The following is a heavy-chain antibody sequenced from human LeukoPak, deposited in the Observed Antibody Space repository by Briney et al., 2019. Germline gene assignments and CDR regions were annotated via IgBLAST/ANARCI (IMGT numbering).Heavy chain of an antibody. D-gene: IGHD2-8*01. CDR3: ARSSWSPLVDV. CDR2: IYYSGST. CDR1: GGSISSGSYY. Sequence: SETLSLTCTVSGGSISSGSYYWSLIRQPAGKGLEWIGYIYYSGSTNYNPSLKSRVTISVDTSKNQFSLKLSSVTAADTAVYYCARSSWSPLVDVWGKGTTVTVSS. V-gene: IGHV4-61*10. J-gene: IGHJ6*04.